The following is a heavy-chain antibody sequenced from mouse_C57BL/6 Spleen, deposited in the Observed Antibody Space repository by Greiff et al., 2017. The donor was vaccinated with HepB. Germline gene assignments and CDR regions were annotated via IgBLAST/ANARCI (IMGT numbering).Heavy chain of an antibody. D-gene: IGHD1-1*01. V-gene: IGHV1-5*01. CDR3: TRTGITTVEGPAWFAY. CDR1: GYTFTSYW. J-gene: IGHJ3*01. Sequence: EVRLQQSGTVLARPGASVKMSCKTSGYTFTSYWMHWVKQRPGQGLEWIGDMYPGNSDTSYNQKFKGKAKLTAVTSASTAYMELSSLTNEDSAGYYCTRTGITTVEGPAWFAYWGQGTLVTVSA. CDR2: MYPGNSDT.